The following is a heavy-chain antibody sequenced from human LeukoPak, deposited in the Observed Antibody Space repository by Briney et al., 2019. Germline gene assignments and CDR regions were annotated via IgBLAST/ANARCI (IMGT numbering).Heavy chain of an antibody. CDR2: ISYDGSNK. D-gene: IGHD3-22*01. J-gene: IGHJ4*02. CDR1: GFTFSSYG. Sequence: TGGSLRLSCAASGFTFSSYGMHWVRQAPGKGLEWVAVISYDGSNKYYADSVKGRFTISRDNSKNTLYLQMNSLRAEDTAVYYCAKEGNYDSSGYYFDYWGQGTLVTVSS. V-gene: IGHV3-30*18. CDR3: AKEGNYDSSGYYFDY.